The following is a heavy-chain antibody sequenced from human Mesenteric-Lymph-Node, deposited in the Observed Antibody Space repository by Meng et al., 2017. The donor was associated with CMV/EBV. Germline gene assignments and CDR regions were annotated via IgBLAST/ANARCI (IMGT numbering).Heavy chain of an antibody. Sequence: LRLSCTISGGSISSGGYYWSWIRQHPGKGLEWIGYIYYSGRTYYNPSLQGRVTMSIDTSRNQFSLKLSSVTAADTAVYYCTRDGDYYDGSGYFFPFDDWGQGTLVTVSS. CDR1: GGSISSGGYY. CDR3: TRDGDYYDGSGYFFPFDD. V-gene: IGHV4-31*03. D-gene: IGHD3-22*01. J-gene: IGHJ4*02. CDR2: IYYSGRT.